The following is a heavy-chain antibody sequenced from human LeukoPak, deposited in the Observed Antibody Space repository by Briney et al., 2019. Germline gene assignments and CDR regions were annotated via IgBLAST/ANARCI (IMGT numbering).Heavy chain of an antibody. V-gene: IGHV3-21*01. CDR3: ARVGYYYDSSGYLFDY. Sequence: GGSLRLSCAASGFTFSTYDMTWVRQAPGKGLEWVSSISSSSSYIYYADSVKGRFTISRDNAKNSLYLQMNSLRAEDTAVYYCARVGYYYDSSGYLFDYWGQGTLVTVSS. CDR1: GFTFSTYD. CDR2: ISSSSSYI. D-gene: IGHD3-22*01. J-gene: IGHJ4*02.